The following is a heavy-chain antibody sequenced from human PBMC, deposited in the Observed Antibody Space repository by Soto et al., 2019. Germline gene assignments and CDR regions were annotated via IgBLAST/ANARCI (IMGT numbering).Heavy chain of an antibody. Sequence: GGSLRLSCAASGFTVSSNYMSWVRQAPGKGLEWISIIYSAGNTYYADSVKGRFTISRDNSKNTLYLQMSSLRAEDTAVYYCVKVGRGITAAGSYYSYGMDVLGQGTTVTAP. V-gene: IGHV3-66*01. J-gene: IGHJ6*02. CDR3: VKVGRGITAAGSYYSYGMDV. CDR2: IYSAGNT. D-gene: IGHD6-13*01. CDR1: GFTVSSNY.